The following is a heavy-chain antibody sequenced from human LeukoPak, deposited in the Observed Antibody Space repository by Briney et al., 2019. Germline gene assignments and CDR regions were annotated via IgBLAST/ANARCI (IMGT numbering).Heavy chain of an antibody. J-gene: IGHJ4*02. CDR1: GGTFSSYA. D-gene: IGHD6-13*01. V-gene: IGHV1-69*13. CDR2: IIPIFGTA. CDR3: ARGQAAAATGGVDY. Sequence: GASVKVSCKASGGTFSSYAISWVRQAPGQGLEWMGGIIPIFGTANYAQKFQGRVTITADESTSTAYMELRSLRSDDTAVYYCARGQAAAATGGVDYWGQGTLVTVSS.